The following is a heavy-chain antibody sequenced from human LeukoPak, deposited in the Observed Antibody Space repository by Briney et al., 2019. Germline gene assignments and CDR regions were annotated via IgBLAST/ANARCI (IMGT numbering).Heavy chain of an antibody. D-gene: IGHD2-21*02. CDR1: GFTFSSYA. J-gene: IGHJ4*02. CDR2: ISGSGGST. V-gene: IGHV3-23*01. Sequence: GGSLRLSCAASGFTFSSYAMSWVRQAPGKGLEWVSAISGSGGSTYYADSVKGRFTISRDNSKNTLYLQMNSLRAEDTAVYYCAHIVVVTAISPDFDYWGQGTLVTVSS. CDR3: AHIVVVTAISPDFDY.